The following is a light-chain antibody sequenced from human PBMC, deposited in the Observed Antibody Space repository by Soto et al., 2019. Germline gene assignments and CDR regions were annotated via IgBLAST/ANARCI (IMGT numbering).Light chain of an antibody. Sequence: PSTLSGSVGDRVTIPCRASQTISSWLAWYQQKPGKAPTLLIYKASTLKSGVPSRFSGSGSGTEFTLTISSLQPDDFATYYCQHYNSYSEAFGQGTKVDI. J-gene: IGKJ1*01. CDR1: QTISSW. V-gene: IGKV1-5*03. CDR2: KAS. CDR3: QHYNSYSEA.